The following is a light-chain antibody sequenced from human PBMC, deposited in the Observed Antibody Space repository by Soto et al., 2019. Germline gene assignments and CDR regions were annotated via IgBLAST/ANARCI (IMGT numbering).Light chain of an antibody. CDR1: SSDVGGYNY. V-gene: IGLV2-8*01. CDR3: CSFALRSTLI. J-gene: IGLJ2*01. Sequence: QSALTQPPSASGSPGQSVTISCTGTSSDVGGYNYVSWYQQHPGKAPKLMIFEVSKRPSGVPGRFSGSKSGNTASLTISGLQAEDEADYYCCSFALRSTLIFGGGTKLTVL. CDR2: EVS.